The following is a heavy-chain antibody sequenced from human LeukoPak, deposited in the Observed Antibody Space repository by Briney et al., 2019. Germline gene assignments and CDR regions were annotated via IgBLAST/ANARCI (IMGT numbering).Heavy chain of an antibody. CDR1: GFTFSSYW. CDR2: IKQDGSEK. J-gene: IGHJ4*02. V-gene: IGHV3-7*03. Sequence: PGGSLRLSCAASGFTFSSYWMSWVRQAPGEGLEWVANIKQDGSEKYYVDSVKGRFTISRDNAKNSLYLQMNSLRAEDTAVYYCAREFDDYVWGSYRYPILDYWGQGTLVTVSS. D-gene: IGHD3-16*02. CDR3: AREFDDYVWGSYRYPILDY.